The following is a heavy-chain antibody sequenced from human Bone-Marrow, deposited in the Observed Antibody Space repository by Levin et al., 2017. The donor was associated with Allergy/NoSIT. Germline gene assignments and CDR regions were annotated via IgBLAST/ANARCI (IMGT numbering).Heavy chain of an antibody. V-gene: IGHV4-4*02. D-gene: IGHD2-2*01. CDR2: IYHSGST. J-gene: IGHJ5*02. Sequence: PGGSLRLSCAVSGGSISSSNWWSWVRQPPGKGLEWLGEIYHSGSTNYNPSLKSRVTISVDKSKNQFSLKLSSVTAADTAVYYCARDYCSSTSCHAFDPWGQGTLVTVSS. CDR1: GGSISSSNW. CDR3: ARDYCSSTSCHAFDP.